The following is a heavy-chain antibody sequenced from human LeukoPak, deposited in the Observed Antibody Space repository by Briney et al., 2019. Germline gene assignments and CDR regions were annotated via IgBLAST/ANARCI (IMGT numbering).Heavy chain of an antibody. J-gene: IGHJ4*02. CDR3: AKDGAWLRFDD. CDR2: ISPGGGPT. D-gene: IGHD5-12*01. Sequence: GGSLRLSCAASDLTFSNAWMSWVRQAPGKGLEWVSGISPGGGPTYYADSVRGRFTISRDDSKNTLYLQMKNLRAEDTAVYYCAKDGAWLRFDDWGQGILVTVSS. V-gene: IGHV3-23*01. CDR1: DLTFSNAW.